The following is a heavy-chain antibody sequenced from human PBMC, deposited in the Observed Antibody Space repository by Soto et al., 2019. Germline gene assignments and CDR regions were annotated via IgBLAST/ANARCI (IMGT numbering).Heavy chain of an antibody. CDR3: ARGTTTSAFAAMDV. Sequence: QVQLVESGGGVVQPGRSLRLSCAASGFTFSNNAMDWVRQAPGKGLEWVAVISYDGSNKYIAESVKGRFTISRDNSKNTLSLQTNSLRAEDTAVYYCARGTTTSAFAAMDVWGQGTTVTVSS. CDR2: ISYDGSNK. CDR1: GFTFSNNA. J-gene: IGHJ6*02. D-gene: IGHD1-1*01. V-gene: IGHV3-30-3*01.